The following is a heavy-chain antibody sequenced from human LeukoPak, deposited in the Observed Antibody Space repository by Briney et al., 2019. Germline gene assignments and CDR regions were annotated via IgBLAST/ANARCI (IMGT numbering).Heavy chain of an antibody. J-gene: IGHJ6*02. Sequence: PGGSLRLSCAASGFTFSTYWMSWVRQAPGKGLEWVANIQQDGIKKYYADSVKGRFTISRDNSKNTLYLQMNSLRAEDTAVYYCAKAVTTVTIYYYYGMDVWGQGTTVTVSS. D-gene: IGHD4-17*01. CDR2: IQQDGIKK. CDR3: AKAVTTVTIYYYYGMDV. CDR1: GFTFSTYW. V-gene: IGHV3-7*01.